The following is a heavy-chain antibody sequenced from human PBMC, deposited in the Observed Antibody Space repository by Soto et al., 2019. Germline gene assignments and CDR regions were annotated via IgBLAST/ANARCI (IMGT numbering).Heavy chain of an antibody. V-gene: IGHV3-48*02. CDR3: ARENCSGGSCYSSWFDP. D-gene: IGHD2-15*01. CDR1: GFTFSSYS. CDR2: ISSSSSTI. J-gene: IGHJ5*02. Sequence: GGSLRLSCAASGFTFSSYSMNWVRQAPGKGLEWVSYISSSSSTIYYADSVKGRFTISRDNAKNSLYLQMNSLRDEDTAVYYCARENCSGGSCYSSWFDPRGQGTLVTVSS.